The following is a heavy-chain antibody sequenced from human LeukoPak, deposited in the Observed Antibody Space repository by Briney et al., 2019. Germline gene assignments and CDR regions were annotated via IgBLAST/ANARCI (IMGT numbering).Heavy chain of an antibody. Sequence: GGSLRLSCAASGFTFSSYAMSWVRQAPGKGLEWVSAISGSGGSTYYADSVKGRFTISRDNSKNTLYLQMNSLRAEDTAVYYCAKSHSSSWYGVGYFDYWGQGTLVTVSS. CDR2: ISGSGGST. V-gene: IGHV3-23*01. D-gene: IGHD6-13*01. CDR3: AKSHSSSWYGVGYFDY. J-gene: IGHJ4*02. CDR1: GFTFSSYA.